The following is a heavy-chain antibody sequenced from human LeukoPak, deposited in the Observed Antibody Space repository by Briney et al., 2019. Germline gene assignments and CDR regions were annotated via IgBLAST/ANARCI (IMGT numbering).Heavy chain of an antibody. CDR1: GYTVTSYY. D-gene: IGHD3-22*01. V-gene: IGHV1-46*01. CDR2: INPSGGST. Sequence: PAASVKVSCKASGYTVTSYYMHWVRQAPGQGLEWMGIINPSGGSTNYAQKFQERVTVTRDMSTSTAYMELSSLRSEDTAVYYCAASLPPPFGLYYDSSGYLFDYWGQGTLVTVSS. J-gene: IGHJ4*02. CDR3: AASLPPPFGLYYDSSGYLFDY.